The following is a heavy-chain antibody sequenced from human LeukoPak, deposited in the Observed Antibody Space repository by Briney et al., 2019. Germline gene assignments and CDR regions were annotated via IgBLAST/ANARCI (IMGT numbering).Heavy chain of an antibody. CDR2: INPNSGGT. J-gene: IGHJ4*02. V-gene: IGHV1-2*02. CDR1: GYTFTGYY. CDR3: ARVEGAYCGGDCYS. D-gene: IGHD2-21*01. Sequence: ASVKVSCKASGYTFTGYYMHWVRQAPGQGLEWMGWINPNSGGTNYAQKFQGRVTMTRDTSISTAYRELSRLRSDDTAVYYCARVEGAYCGGDCYSWGQGTLVTVSS.